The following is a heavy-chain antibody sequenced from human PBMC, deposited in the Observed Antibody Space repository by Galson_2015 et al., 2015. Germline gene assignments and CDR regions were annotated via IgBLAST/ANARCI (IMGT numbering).Heavy chain of an antibody. CDR2: ISSSSSYI. D-gene: IGHD2-2*01. CDR3: ARRGIVVNGFDP. CDR1: GFTFSSYR. Sequence: SLRLSCAASGFTFSSYRMNWVRQAPGKGLEWVSSISSSSSYIYYADSVKGRFTISRDNAKNSLYLQMNSLRAEDTAVYYCARRGIVVNGFDPWGQGTLVTVSS. V-gene: IGHV3-21*01. J-gene: IGHJ5*02.